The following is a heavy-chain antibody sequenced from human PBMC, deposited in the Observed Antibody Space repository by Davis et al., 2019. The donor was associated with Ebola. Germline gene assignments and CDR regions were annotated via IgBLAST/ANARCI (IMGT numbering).Heavy chain of an antibody. CDR1: GYSFTNYW. Sequence: GESLKISCKGSGYSFTNYWITWVRQMPGKGLEWMGIIYPRDSDIRYRPSFEGQVTISVDRSSSTAYLQWSSLKASDSAMYYCARQEALYGSIDNWGQGTLVTVSS. J-gene: IGHJ4*02. CDR2: IYPRDSDI. D-gene: IGHD2/OR15-2a*01. V-gene: IGHV5-51*01. CDR3: ARQEALYGSIDN.